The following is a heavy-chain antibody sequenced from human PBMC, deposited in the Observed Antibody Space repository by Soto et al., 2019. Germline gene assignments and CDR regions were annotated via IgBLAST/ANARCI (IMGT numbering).Heavy chain of an antibody. CDR1: GGSISSGGYY. D-gene: IGHD2-15*01. J-gene: IGHJ6*02. V-gene: IGHV4-31*03. CDR3: ARDTGYCSGGSCYGRYYYGMDV. Sequence: QVQLQESGPGLVKPSQTLSLTCTVSGGSISSGGYYWSWIRQHPGKGLEWIGYIYYSGSTYYNPSLKSRVTISVDTSKNQFSLKLSSVTAADTAVYYCARDTGYCSGGSCYGRYYYGMDVWGQGTTVTVSS. CDR2: IYYSGST.